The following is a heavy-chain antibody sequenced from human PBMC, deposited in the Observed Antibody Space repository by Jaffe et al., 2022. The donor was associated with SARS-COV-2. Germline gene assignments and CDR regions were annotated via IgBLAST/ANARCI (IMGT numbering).Heavy chain of an antibody. V-gene: IGHV4-39*01. CDR3: ARLDSSGFSINWYFDL. J-gene: IGHJ2*01. CDR2: IYYRGST. D-gene: IGHD3-22*01. Sequence: QLQLQESGPGLVKPSETLSLTCTVSGGSISTPNSYWGWIRQPPGKGLEWIGIIYYRGSTYYNPSLTSRVTVSVDTSKNQFSLKLSSVTAADTAVYYCARLDSSGFSINWYFDLWGRGTLVTVSS. CDR1: GGSISTPNSY.